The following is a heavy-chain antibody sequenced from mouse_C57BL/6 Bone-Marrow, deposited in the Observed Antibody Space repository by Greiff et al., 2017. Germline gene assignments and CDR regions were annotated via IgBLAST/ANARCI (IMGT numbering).Heavy chain of an antibody. J-gene: IGHJ4*01. V-gene: IGHV14-4*01. Sequence: EVQLQQSGAELVRPGASVKLSCTASGFNIKDDYMHWVQQSPEQGLAWIGWIDPENGDTEYASKFQGKATITADTSSNTAYLQLSSLTSEDTAVYYCTTYYSNLYAMDYWGQGTSGTVSS. D-gene: IGHD2-5*01. CDR3: TTYYSNLYAMDY. CDR1: GFNIKDDY. CDR2: IDPENGDT.